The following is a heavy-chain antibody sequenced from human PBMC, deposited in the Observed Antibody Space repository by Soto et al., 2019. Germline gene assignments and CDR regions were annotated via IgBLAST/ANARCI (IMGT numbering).Heavy chain of an antibody. CDR2: ISGSGGST. CDR3: AKEYEYSSGWERIDY. V-gene: IGHV3-23*01. D-gene: IGHD6-19*01. CDR1: GFTFSSYA. J-gene: IGHJ4*02. Sequence: EVQLLESGGGLVQPGGSLRLSCAASGFTFSSYAMSWVRQAPGKGLEWVSAISGSGGSTYYADSVKGRFTISRDNSTNTLYQQMNSLRAEDTAVDYCAKEYEYSSGWERIDYWGQGTLVTVSS.